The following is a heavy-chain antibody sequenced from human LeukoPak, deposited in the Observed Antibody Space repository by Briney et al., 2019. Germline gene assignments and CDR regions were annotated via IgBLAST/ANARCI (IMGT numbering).Heavy chain of an antibody. D-gene: IGHD3-10*01. CDR2: IYYSGST. CDR3: AHGLWFGELLAHFDY. J-gene: IGHJ4*02. V-gene: IGHV4-39*07. CDR1: GGSISSSSYY. Sequence: SETLSLTCTVSGGSISSSSYYWGWIRQPPGKGLEWIGSIYYSGSTYYNPSLKSRVTISVDTSKNQFSLKLSSVTTADTAVYYCAHGLWFGELLAHFDYWGQGTLVTVSS.